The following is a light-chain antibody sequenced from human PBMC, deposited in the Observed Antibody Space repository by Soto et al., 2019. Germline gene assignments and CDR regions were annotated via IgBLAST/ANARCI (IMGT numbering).Light chain of an antibody. CDR1: QTIYSN. Sequence: MTESPAALSVPPGERATLSCSASQTIYSNVAWSQQRPGQAPRRLLFRASARATGIPARFSGSGSGTDFTLTISSLEPEDFAVYYCQQRNDWRRGTFGQGTRLEIK. CDR3: QQRNDWRRGT. CDR2: RAS. V-gene: IGKV3D-15*01. J-gene: IGKJ5*01.